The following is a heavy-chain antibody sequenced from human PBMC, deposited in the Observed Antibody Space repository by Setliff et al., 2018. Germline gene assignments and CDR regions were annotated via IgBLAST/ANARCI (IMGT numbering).Heavy chain of an antibody. Sequence: LSLTCSVSGGSISSGSDYWTWIRQPAGKGLEWIGHIYTSGSTNYNPSLKSRVTMSVDSSKNQFSLKLSSVTAADTAVYYCARGGTYRYFDFWGQGAPVTVSS. CDR1: GGSISSGSDY. CDR3: ARGGTYRYFDF. J-gene: IGHJ4*02. V-gene: IGHV4-61*09. CDR2: IYTSGST.